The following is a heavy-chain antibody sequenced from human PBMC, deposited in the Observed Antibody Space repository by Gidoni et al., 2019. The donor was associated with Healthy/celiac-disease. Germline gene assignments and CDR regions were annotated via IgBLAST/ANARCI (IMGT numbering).Heavy chain of an antibody. CDR2: IYNSGRT. D-gene: IGHD6-25*01. CDR1: GGSILSSTC. CDR3: ARGYGSVGAFDI. J-gene: IGHJ3*02. V-gene: IGHV4-4*02. Sequence: QVQLQESGPGLVKPSGTLSLTSAVPGGSILSSTCWSWVRQPPGKGLEWIGEIYNSGRTNYNPSLKIRVTISVDKSKNQFSLKLSSVTAADTAVYYCARGYGSVGAFDIWGQGTMVTVSS.